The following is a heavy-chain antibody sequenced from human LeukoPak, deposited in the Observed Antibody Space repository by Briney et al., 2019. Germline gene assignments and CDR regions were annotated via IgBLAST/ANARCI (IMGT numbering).Heavy chain of an antibody. V-gene: IGHV3-43*02. CDR2: VSGDGGST. Sequence: GGSLRLSCAASGFTFDDYAMHWVRQAPGKGLEWVSLVSGDGGSTYYADSVKGRFTISRDNSKNSLYLQMNSLRTEDTALYYCAKDMSQLVLPYYDILTGYDYWGQGTLVTVSS. D-gene: IGHD3-9*01. CDR3: AKDMSQLVLPYYDILTGYDY. J-gene: IGHJ4*02. CDR1: GFTFDDYA.